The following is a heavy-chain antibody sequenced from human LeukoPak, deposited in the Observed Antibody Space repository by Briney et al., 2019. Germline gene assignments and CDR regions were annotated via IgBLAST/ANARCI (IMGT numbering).Heavy chain of an antibody. Sequence: GGSLRLSCAASGFTFRSYEMNWVRQAPGKGLEWVSYISSSGSTIYYADSVKGRFTISRDNAKNSLYLQMNSLRVEDTAVYYCARDKVENYYGSGGSPLMDVWGKGTTVTVSS. V-gene: IGHV3-48*03. CDR3: ARDKVENYYGSGGSPLMDV. CDR1: GFTFRSYE. D-gene: IGHD3-10*01. J-gene: IGHJ6*04. CDR2: ISSSGSTI.